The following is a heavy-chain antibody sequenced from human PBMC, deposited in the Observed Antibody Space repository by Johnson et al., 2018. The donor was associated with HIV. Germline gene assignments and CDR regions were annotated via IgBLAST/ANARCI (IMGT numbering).Heavy chain of an antibody. V-gene: IGHV3-66*01. Sequence: VLLVESGGGVVQPGRSLRLSCAASGITVGTNYMSWVRQAPGKGLEWVSVIFSVGDVYYADSVKGRFTISRDNSKNSLYLQMNSLRAEDTAVYYCARDRVGATAFDVWGQGTLVTVSS. J-gene: IGHJ3*01. D-gene: IGHD1-26*01. CDR1: GITVGTNY. CDR3: ARDRVGATAFDV. CDR2: IFSVGDV.